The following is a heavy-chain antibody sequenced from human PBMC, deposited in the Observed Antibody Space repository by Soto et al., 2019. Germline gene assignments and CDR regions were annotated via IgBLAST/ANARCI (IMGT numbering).Heavy chain of an antibody. CDR2: IYYSVTT. Sequence: PSETLSLTCTVSGGSISSYYWSWIRQPPGKGLEWIGYIYYSVTTNYNPSLKSRVTISVDTSKNQFSLKLSSVTAADTAVYYCARGPTYYYDSSGYYLLDYWGQGTLVTVSS. CDR1: GGSISSYY. V-gene: IGHV4-59*01. CDR3: ARGPTYYYDSSGYYLLDY. J-gene: IGHJ4*02. D-gene: IGHD3-22*01.